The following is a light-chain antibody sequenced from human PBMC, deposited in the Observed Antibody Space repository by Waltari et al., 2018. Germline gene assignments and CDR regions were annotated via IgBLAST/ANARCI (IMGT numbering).Light chain of an antibody. CDR2: TVS. CDR1: QSLLDSDDGNTY. V-gene: IGKV2-40*01. J-gene: IGKJ5*01. Sequence: DIVMTQTPLSLLVTPGEATSISCRSSQSLLDSDDGNTYLDWYLQKPGQSPQLLIYTVSYRASGVPDRFSGSGSGTDFTLKISRVEAEDVGVYYCMQHIQFPSFGQGTRLEIK. CDR3: MQHIQFPS.